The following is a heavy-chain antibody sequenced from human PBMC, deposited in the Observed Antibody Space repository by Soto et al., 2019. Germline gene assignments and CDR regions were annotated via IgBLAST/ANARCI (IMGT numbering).Heavy chain of an antibody. CDR3: VRDWRDGYDHSFNH. V-gene: IGHV3-7*03. J-gene: IGHJ4*02. D-gene: IGHD5-12*01. CDR2: IKPDGSEK. CDR1: GFTFNSYY. Sequence: EVQLVESGGGLVQPGGSLRLSCAASGFTFNSYYMSWVRQAPGAGLEWVANIKPDGSEKYYVDSVEGRFTISRDNARNSLYLQMNSLRAEDTAVYYCVRDWRDGYDHSFNHWGQGTPVTVSS.